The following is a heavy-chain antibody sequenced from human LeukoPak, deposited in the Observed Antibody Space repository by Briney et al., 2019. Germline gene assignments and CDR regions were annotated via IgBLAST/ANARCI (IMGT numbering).Heavy chain of an antibody. CDR2: IKKDGSEK. CDR3: ARYTTAGYSSGWYGPSFDY. D-gene: IGHD6-19*01. J-gene: IGHJ4*02. V-gene: IGHV3-7*01. CDR1: GFTFSSYG. Sequence: GGSLRLSCAASGFTFSSYGMSWVRQAPGKGLEWVANIKKDGSEKYYVDSVKGRFTISRDNAKNSLYLQMNSLRAEDTAVYYCARYTTAGYSSGWYGPSFDYWGQGTLVTVSS.